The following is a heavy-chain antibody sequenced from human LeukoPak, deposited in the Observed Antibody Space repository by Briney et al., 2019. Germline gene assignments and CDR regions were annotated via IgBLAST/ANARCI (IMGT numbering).Heavy chain of an antibody. V-gene: IGHV1-2*02. CDR1: GYTFTGYY. CDR3: VRRIAVAGNIFQH. CDR2: INPNSGDT. Sequence: GASVKVSCKASGYTFTGYYMHWVRQAPGQGLEWMGWINPNSGDTNYAQKFQGRVTMTRDTSISTVYMELSSLRSDDTVVYYCVRRIAVAGNIFQHWGQGTLVTVSS. J-gene: IGHJ1*01. D-gene: IGHD6-19*01.